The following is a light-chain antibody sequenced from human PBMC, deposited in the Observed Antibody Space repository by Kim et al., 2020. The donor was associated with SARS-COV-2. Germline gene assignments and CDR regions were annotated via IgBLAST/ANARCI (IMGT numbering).Light chain of an antibody. CDR3: NSRDSSGHHRV. J-gene: IGLJ3*02. Sequence: SSELTQDPAVSVALGQTVRITCQGDSLRSYYASWYQQKPGQAPVLVIYGKNNRPSGIPDRFSGSSSGNTASLTITGAQAEDEAAYYCNSRDSSGHHRVFG. V-gene: IGLV3-19*01. CDR1: SLRSYY. CDR2: GKN.